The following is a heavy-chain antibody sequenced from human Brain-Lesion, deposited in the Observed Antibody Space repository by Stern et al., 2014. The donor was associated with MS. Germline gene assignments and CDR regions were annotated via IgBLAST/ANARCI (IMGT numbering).Heavy chain of an antibody. J-gene: IGHJ5*01. CDR1: GFTFSHYW. D-gene: IGHD3-10*01. CDR3: ARGERWFDS. CDR2: VNNEGRRT. Sequence: EVQLVASGGGLVQPGGSLRLSCAASGFTFSHYWMHWVRPAPGKGLVWVSRVNNEGRRTSYADSVKGRFTMSRDNAKNTLYLQMNSLRVEDTAIYYCARGERWFDSWGQGTLVTVSS. V-gene: IGHV3-74*02.